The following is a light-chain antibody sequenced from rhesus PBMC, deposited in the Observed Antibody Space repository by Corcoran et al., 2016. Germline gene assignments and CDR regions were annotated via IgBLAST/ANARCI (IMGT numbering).Light chain of an antibody. CDR1: QSVSSY. Sequence: EIVMTQSPATLALSPGERATLSCRASQSVSSYLAWYQQTPGQAPRHLSYGGSRRATGIPDMFSGRGSGTEFTLPISRLEPEDVGVYFCLQSSNWPHLTFGGGTKVEIK. CDR3: LQSSNWPHLT. V-gene: IGKV3-24*04. CDR2: GGS. J-gene: IGKJ4*01.